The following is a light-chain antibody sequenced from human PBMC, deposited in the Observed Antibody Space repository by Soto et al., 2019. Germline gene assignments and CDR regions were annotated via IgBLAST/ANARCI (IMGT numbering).Light chain of an antibody. CDR3: QQYNNWPPFT. J-gene: IGKJ3*01. CDR2: GAS. V-gene: IGKV3-15*01. CDR1: QSVSSS. Sequence: EIVMTQSPATLSVSPGERVTLSCRASQSVSSSLAWYQQKPGQAPRLLIYGASTKATGIPARFSGSGSGTEFNLTISSLQSEDFVVYYCQQYNNWPPFTFGPGTKVDIK.